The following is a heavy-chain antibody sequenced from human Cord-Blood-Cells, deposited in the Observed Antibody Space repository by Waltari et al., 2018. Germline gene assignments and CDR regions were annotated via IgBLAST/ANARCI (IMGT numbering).Heavy chain of an antibody. D-gene: IGHD3-10*01. Sequence: QVQLQESGPGLVKPSETLSLTCTVSGYSISSGYYWGWIRQPPGKGLEWIGSIYHSGSTYNNRSRKIRVTISVDTSKSQFSLKLSSVTAADTAVYYCARDDRGSREADDAFDIWGQGTMVTVSS. J-gene: IGHJ3*02. V-gene: IGHV4-38-2*02. CDR3: ARDDRGSREADDAFDI. CDR2: IYHSGST. CDR1: GYSISSGYY.